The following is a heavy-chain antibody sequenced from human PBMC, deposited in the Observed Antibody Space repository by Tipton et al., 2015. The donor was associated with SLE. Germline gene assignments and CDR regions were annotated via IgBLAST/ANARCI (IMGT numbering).Heavy chain of an antibody. J-gene: IGHJ4*02. V-gene: IGHV4-4*02. CDR2: IFHSGIT. CDR1: GDSLRSGNW. Sequence: TLSLTCAVSGDSLRSGNWWSWVRQSPGKGLEWIGEIFHSGITHYNPSLKSRVTMSVDVSNNQFSLKLSSVTAADTAVYHCARFGDYNSSVSSEPDYWGQGNLVTVSS. CDR3: ARFGDYNSSVSSEPDY. D-gene: IGHD3-22*01.